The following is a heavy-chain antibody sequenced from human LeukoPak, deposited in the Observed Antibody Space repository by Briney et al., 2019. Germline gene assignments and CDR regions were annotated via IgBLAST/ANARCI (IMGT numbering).Heavy chain of an antibody. CDR3: AKVKLLWFGELSYFDY. CDR2: ISYDGSNK. V-gene: IGHV3-30*18. Sequence: GRSLRLSCAASGFTFSNYGMHWVRQAPGKGLEWVAAISYDGSNKYYADSVKGRFTISRDNPKNTLYLQMNSLRAEDTAVYYCAKVKLLWFGELSYFDYWGQGTLVTVSS. J-gene: IGHJ4*02. D-gene: IGHD3-10*01. CDR1: GFTFSNYG.